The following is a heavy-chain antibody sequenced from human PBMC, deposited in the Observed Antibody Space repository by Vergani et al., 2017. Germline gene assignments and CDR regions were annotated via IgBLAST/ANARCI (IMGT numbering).Heavy chain of an antibody. CDR3: ARQGGYCSSTSCSRDNWFDP. CDR2: IYPGDSDT. Sequence: EVPLVQSGAEVKKPGESLKISCTGSGYSFTSYWIGWVRQMPGKGLEWMGIIYPGDSDTRYSPSFQGQVTISADKSISTAYLQWSSLKASDTAMYYCARQGGYCSSTSCSRDNWFDPWGQGTLVTVSS. D-gene: IGHD2-2*01. J-gene: IGHJ5*02. CDR1: GYSFTSYW. V-gene: IGHV5-51*01.